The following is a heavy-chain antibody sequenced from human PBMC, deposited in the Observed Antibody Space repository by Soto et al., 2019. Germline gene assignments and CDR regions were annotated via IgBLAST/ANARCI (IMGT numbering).Heavy chain of an antibody. CDR1: GFTFSSYS. V-gene: IGHV3-21*01. CDR2: ISSSSSYI. J-gene: IGHJ5*02. D-gene: IGHD5-12*01. Sequence: SLRLSCAASGFTFSSYSMNWVRQAPGKGLEWVSSISSSSSYIYYADSVKGRFTISRDNAKNSLYLQMNSLRAEDTAVYYCARDQDGSKDFDPWGQGTLVTVSS. CDR3: ARDQDGSKDFDP.